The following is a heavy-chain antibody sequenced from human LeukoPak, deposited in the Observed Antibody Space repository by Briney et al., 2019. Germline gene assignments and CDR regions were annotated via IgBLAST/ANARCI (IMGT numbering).Heavy chain of an antibody. V-gene: IGHV3-66*01. D-gene: IGHD5-24*01. Sequence: HPGGSLRLSCAASGFNFNNYNMNWVRRAPGKGLEWVSVIYSGGSTYYADSVKGRFTISRDNSKNTLYLQMNSLRAEDTAVYYCARGGDGYNWGDYWGQGTLVTVSS. CDR1: GFNFNNYN. J-gene: IGHJ4*02. CDR3: ARGGDGYNWGDY. CDR2: IYSGGST.